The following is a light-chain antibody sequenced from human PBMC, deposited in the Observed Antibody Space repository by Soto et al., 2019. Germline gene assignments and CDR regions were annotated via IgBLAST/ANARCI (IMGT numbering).Light chain of an antibody. CDR3: QQYYSYPPN. Sequence: AIRMTQSPSSLSASTGDRVTITCRASQGISSYLAWYQQKPGKAPKLLIYAASTLQSVVPSRFSGSGSGTDFTLTISCLQSEDFATYYCQQYYSYPPNFGQGTRLEIK. CDR1: QGISSY. CDR2: AAS. V-gene: IGKV1-8*01. J-gene: IGKJ5*01.